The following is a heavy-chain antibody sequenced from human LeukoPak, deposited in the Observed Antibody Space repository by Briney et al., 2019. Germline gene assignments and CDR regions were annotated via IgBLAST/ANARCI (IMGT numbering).Heavy chain of an antibody. D-gene: IGHD2-2*01. V-gene: IGHV4-31*03. CDR3: ARERCSSSDYCALDV. CDR2: NYYSGST. CDR1: GGSISSGGFY. J-gene: IGHJ6*02. Sequence: PSQTLSLTCTVSGGSISSGGFYWSWIRQHPGKGLEWIGYNYYSGSTYYNPSLKSRVSISVDTSKNQFSLKLSSVTGADTAVYCCARERCSSSDYCALDVWGQGTTVTVSS.